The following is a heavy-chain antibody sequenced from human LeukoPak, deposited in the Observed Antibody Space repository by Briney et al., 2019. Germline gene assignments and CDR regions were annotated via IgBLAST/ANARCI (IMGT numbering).Heavy chain of an antibody. D-gene: IGHD3-10*01. Sequence: GGSLRLSCAASGFTFSSYAMHWVRQAPGKGLEWVAVISYDGSNKYYADSVKGRFTISRDNSKNTLYLQMNSLRAEDTAVYYCARDHDSGSYSDYWGQGTLVTVST. CDR2: ISYDGSNK. CDR3: ARDHDSGSYSDY. CDR1: GFTFSSYA. J-gene: IGHJ4*02. V-gene: IGHV3-30*04.